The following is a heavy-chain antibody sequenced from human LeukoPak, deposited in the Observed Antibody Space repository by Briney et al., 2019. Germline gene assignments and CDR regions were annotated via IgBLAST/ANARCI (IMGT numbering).Heavy chain of an antibody. Sequence: GASVKVPCRASGYTFADYYLHWVRQAPGQGLEWLGWINPNSGDTNFTQKFQGRVTMTRDTSINTAYMELSGLRSDDTAVYYCAREDLYNYPLDFWGRGTLVTVSS. CDR3: AREDLYNYPLDF. V-gene: IGHV1-2*02. J-gene: IGHJ1*01. CDR1: GYTFADYY. CDR2: INPNSGDT. D-gene: IGHD5-24*01.